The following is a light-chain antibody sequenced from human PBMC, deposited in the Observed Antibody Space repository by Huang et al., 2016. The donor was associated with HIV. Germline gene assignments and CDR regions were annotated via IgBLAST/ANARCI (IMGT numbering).Light chain of an antibody. J-gene: IGKJ1*01. Sequence: EIVMTQSPATLSVSPGARATLSCRASQSVSSNLAWYQQKPGQAPRRRIYGASTRASGIPASFSGSGSGTEFTLTISSLQSEDFAVYYCQQYNNWPRTFGQGTKVEIK. V-gene: IGKV3-15*01. CDR3: QQYNNWPRT. CDR2: GAS. CDR1: QSVSSN.